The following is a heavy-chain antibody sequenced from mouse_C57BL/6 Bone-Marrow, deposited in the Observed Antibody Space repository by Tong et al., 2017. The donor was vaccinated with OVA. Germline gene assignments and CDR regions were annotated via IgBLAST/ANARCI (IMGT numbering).Heavy chain of an antibody. Sequence: VQLKQSGPGLVQPSQSLSITCTVSGFSLTSYGVHWVRQSPGKGLEWLGVIWSGGSTDYNAAFISRLSISKDNSKSQVFLKLNSLQTDDTATYYCDYVVAMDYWGQGTSVTVSS. CDR1: GFSLTSYG. D-gene: IGHD1-1*01. CDR2: IWSGGST. V-gene: IGHV2-4-1*01. CDR3: DYVVAMDY. J-gene: IGHJ4*01.